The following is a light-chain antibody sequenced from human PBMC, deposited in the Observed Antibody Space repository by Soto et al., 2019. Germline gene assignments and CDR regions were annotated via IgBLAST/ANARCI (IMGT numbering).Light chain of an antibody. Sequence: EIVLTQSPGSLSLSPGEGAILSCRASQSVRSSYLAWYQQKPGQAPRLLIYGTSSRATGIPDRFSGSGSGTDFTLTISRLEPEDFAVYYCQHYVGSPFGGGTKVEIK. CDR1: QSVRSSY. CDR3: QHYVGSP. CDR2: GTS. V-gene: IGKV3-20*01. J-gene: IGKJ4*01.